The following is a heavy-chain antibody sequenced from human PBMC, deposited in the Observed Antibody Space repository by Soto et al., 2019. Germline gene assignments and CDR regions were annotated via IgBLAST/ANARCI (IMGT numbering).Heavy chain of an antibody. Sequence: ASVKVSCKASGYTFTTYGIIWVRQAPGQGLEWMGWISAYNDNTNYAQKFQGRVTMTTDTSTSTAYMELRSLRSDDTAIYYCARARLTVPSKYDLDVWGQGTTVTVSS. D-gene: IGHD1-20*01. CDR3: ARARLTVPSKYDLDV. CDR1: GYTFTTYG. J-gene: IGHJ6*02. V-gene: IGHV1-18*01. CDR2: ISAYNDNT.